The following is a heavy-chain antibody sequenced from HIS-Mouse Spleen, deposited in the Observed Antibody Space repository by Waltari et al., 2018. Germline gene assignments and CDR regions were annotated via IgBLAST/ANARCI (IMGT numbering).Heavy chain of an antibody. Sequence: QVQLQQWGAGLLKPSETLSLTCAVYGGSFSGYYGIWIRQPPGKGLEWIGEINHSGSTNYNPSLKSRVTISVDTSKNQFSLKLSSVTAADTAVYYCARGALRGSYYWGEYFQHWGQGTLVTVSS. J-gene: IGHJ1*01. CDR2: INHSGST. CDR1: GGSFSGYY. CDR3: ARGALRGSYYWGEYFQH. V-gene: IGHV4-34*01. D-gene: IGHD1-26*01.